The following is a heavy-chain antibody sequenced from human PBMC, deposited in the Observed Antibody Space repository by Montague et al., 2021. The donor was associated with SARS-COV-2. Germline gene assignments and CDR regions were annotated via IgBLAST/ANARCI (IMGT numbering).Heavy chain of an antibody. CDR3: AREGFTGKYVEY. J-gene: IGHJ4*02. V-gene: IGHV3-48*03. CDR2: ISSSGSTT. Sequence: SLRLSCAGSGFTFGNYEMNWVRQAPGKGLEWISDISSSGSTTYYIDSVKGRFTISRDNAKNSLYLQMNSLRAEDTAAYYCAREGFTGKYVEYWGQGTLVTVSS. CDR1: GFTFGNYE. D-gene: IGHD2-8*02.